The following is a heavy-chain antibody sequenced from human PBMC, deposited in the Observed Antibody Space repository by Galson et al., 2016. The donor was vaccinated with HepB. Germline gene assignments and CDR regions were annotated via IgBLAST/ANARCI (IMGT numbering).Heavy chain of an antibody. CDR1: GFSFSNYG. Sequence: SLRLSCAASGFSFSNYGMHWVRQAPGKGLEWVAVIYYDGSKKYYADSVKGRFTISRDNSKNTVYLQMNSLRTEDTAVYYCARDRRVRYYYYYYMDVWGKGTTVTVSS. CDR3: ARDRRVRYYYYYYMDV. J-gene: IGHJ6*03. D-gene: IGHD1-14*01. CDR2: IYYDGSKK. V-gene: IGHV3-30*12.